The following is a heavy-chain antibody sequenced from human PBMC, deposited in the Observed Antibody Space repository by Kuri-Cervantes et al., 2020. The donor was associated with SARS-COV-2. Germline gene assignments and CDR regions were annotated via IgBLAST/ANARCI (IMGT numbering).Heavy chain of an antibody. V-gene: IGHV4-39*01. D-gene: IGHD6-6*01. Sequence: SETLSLTCAVYGGSFSTYYCSWIRQPPGKGLEWIGSIYYSGSTYYNPSLKSRVTISVDTSKNQFSLKLSSVTAADTAVYYCARQFVGYSSSSANYYYYYGMDVWGQGTTVTVSS. CDR2: IYYSGST. CDR3: ARQFVGYSSSSANYYYYYGMDV. J-gene: IGHJ6*02. CDR1: GGSFSTYY.